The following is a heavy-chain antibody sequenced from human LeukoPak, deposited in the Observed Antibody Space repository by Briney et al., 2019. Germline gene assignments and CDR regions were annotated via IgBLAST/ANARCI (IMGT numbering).Heavy chain of an antibody. CDR3: TTGITMIVVAYDAFDI. V-gene: IGHV3-15*01. J-gene: IGHJ3*02. D-gene: IGHD3-22*01. CDR2: IKSKTDGGTT. CDR1: GFTFSNAW. Sequence: GGSLRLSCAASGFTFSNAWMSWVRQAPGKGLEWVGRIKSKTDGGTTDYAAPVKGRFTISRDDSKNTLYLQMNSLKTEDTAVYYCTTGITMIVVAYDAFDIWGQGQWSPSLQ.